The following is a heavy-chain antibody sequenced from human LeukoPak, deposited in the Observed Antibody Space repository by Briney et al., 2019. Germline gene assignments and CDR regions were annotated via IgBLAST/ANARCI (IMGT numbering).Heavy chain of an antibody. CDR3: ARCDCSGVSCYAGARGGLYYMDV. D-gene: IGHD2-15*01. CDR2: ISSSSDHI. Sequence: PGGSLRLSCAASGFTFSSYTMNWVRQAPGKGLEWVSSISSSSDHIYYADSVKGRFTISRDKATNSLYLQRTRLRAEDTAVYYWARCDCSGVSCYAGARGGLYYMDVWGKGTTVTVSS. CDR1: GFTFSSYT. J-gene: IGHJ6*03. V-gene: IGHV3-21*01.